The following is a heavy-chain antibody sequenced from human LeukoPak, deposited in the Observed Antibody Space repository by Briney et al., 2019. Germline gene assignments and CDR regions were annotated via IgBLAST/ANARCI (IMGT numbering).Heavy chain of an antibody. CDR1: GGSISSYY. D-gene: IGHD3-10*01. J-gene: IGHJ3*02. CDR3: VRAPFYGSGRLDAFDI. V-gene: IGHV4-59*01. CDR2: IYYSGST. Sequence: PSETLSLTCTVSGGSISSYYWSWIRQPPGKGLEWIGYIYYSGSTNYNPSLKSRVTISVDTSKNQFSLKLSSVTAADTAVYYCVRAPFYGSGRLDAFDIWGQGTMVTVSS.